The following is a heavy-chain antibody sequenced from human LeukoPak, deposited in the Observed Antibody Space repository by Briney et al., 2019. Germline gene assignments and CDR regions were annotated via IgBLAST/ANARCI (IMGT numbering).Heavy chain of an antibody. CDR1: GYTFTSYA. Sequence: GASVKVSCKASGYTFTSYAMNWVRQAPGQGLEWMGWINPNSGGTNYAQKLQGRVTMTTDTSTSTAYMELRSLRSDDTAVYYCARSQDYYGSGTYWGQGTLVTVSS. J-gene: IGHJ4*02. CDR3: ARSQDYYGSGTY. D-gene: IGHD3-10*01. CDR2: INPNSGGT. V-gene: IGHV1-18*01.